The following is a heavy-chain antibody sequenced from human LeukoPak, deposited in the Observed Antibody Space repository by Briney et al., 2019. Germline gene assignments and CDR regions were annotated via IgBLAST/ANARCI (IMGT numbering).Heavy chain of an antibody. CDR1: GFTFSSYG. CDR3: AKEDYYGSGSYYMYYFDY. CDR2: ISYDGSNK. D-gene: IGHD3-10*01. Sequence: GGSLRLSCAASGFTFSSYGMHWVRQAPGKGLEWVAVISYDGSNKYYADSVKGRFPISRENSKNTLYLQMNSLRAEDTAVYYCAKEDYYGSGSYYMYYFDYWGQGTLVTVSS. V-gene: IGHV3-30*18. J-gene: IGHJ4*02.